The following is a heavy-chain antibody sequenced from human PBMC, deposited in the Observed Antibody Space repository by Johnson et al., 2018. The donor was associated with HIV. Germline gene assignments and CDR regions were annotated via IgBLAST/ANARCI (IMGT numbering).Heavy chain of an antibody. V-gene: IGHV3-35*01. CDR1: GFTVSINY. CDR3: VTLYSSGSHFDAFDI. J-gene: IGHJ3*02. D-gene: IGHD3-10*01. Sequence: VQLVESGGGVVRPGGSLRLSCAASGFTVSINYMNWVHQAPGKGLEWVSGVSWNGSRTHYADSVKGRFIISRDNSRNTLYLQMNSLRAEDTAVYYCVTLYSSGSHFDAFDIWGQGTMVTVSS. CDR2: VSWNGSRT.